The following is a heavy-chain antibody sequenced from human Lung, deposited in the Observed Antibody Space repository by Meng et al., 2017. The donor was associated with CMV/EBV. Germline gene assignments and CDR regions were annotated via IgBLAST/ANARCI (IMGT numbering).Heavy chain of an antibody. Sequence: SETLSLXXTVSGGSISSSNYYWGWIRQPPGKGLEWIGRMLPTGSTYYNPSLKSRVTISLDTSKNQFSLKLNSVTAADTAVYFCARDHKFRVGIVVVPAFDIWGQGXMVTVSS. CDR2: MLPTGST. CDR1: GGSISSSNYY. J-gene: IGHJ3*02. D-gene: IGHD2-2*01. V-gene: IGHV4-39*07. CDR3: ARDHKFRVGIVVVPAFDI.